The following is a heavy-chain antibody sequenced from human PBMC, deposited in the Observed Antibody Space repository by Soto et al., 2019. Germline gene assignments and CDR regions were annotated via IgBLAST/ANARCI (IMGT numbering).Heavy chain of an antibody. V-gene: IGHV3-23*01. CDR1: GFSFSSYA. J-gene: IGHJ4*02. Sequence: EVQLLESGGGLVQPGGSLRLSCAASGFSFSSYAMVWVRQAPGKGLEWVSVISARGGSLYFADSVKGRFTISRDNSKNVLSLQMNSRRPEETATYFCTKGSSEYSASVENWGQGTVVVVSS. CDR2: ISARGGSL. D-gene: IGHD5-12*01. CDR3: TKGSSEYSASVEN.